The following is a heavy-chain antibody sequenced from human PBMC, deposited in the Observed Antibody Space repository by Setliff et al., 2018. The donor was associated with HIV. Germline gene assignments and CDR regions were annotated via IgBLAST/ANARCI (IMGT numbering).Heavy chain of an antibody. CDR3: ARCPSPPYCTSTTCYVDYYYMDV. CDR1: GDSITSYY. J-gene: IGHJ6*03. CDR2: IYYSGDT. V-gene: IGHV4-59*01. Sequence: SETLSLTCNVSGDSITSYYWIWIRQSPGKGLEWIGYIYYSGDTNYNPSLKSRVTMSVDTSKNQFSLKLSSVTAADTAVYYCARCPSPPYCTSTTCYVDYYYMDV. D-gene: IGHD2-2*01.